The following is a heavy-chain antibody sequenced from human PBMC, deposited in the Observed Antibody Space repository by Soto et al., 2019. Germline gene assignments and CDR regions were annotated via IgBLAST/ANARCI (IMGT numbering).Heavy chain of an antibody. D-gene: IGHD2-2*01. V-gene: IGHV4-59*01. CDR3: EVVVPAPSGGAFDV. Sequence: QVQLQESGPGLVKPSETLSLTCTFSGGSISSYYWSWIRQPPGKGLEWIGFIYYSGSTNYNPSLKRRVTISVDRSKNQFSLKLTSVTAADTAVYYCEVVVPAPSGGAFDVWGQGTMVTVSS. CDR1: GGSISSYY. CDR2: IYYSGST. J-gene: IGHJ3*01.